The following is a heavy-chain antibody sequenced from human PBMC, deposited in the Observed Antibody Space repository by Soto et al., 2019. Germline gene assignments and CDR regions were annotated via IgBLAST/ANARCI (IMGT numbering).Heavy chain of an antibody. CDR3: ARSRDTAIVKVFDY. D-gene: IGHD5-18*01. V-gene: IGHV4-61*01. CDR2: IYYSGST. Sequence: KPSETLSLTCTVSGGSVSSGSYYWSWIRQPPGKGLEWIGYIYYSGSTNYNPSLKSRVTISVDTSKNQFSLKLSSVTAADTAVYYSARSRDTAIVKVFDYWGQGTLVPVSS. J-gene: IGHJ4*02. CDR1: GGSVSSGSYY.